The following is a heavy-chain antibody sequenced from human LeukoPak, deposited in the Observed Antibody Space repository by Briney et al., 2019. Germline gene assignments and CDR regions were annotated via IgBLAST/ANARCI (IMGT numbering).Heavy chain of an antibody. CDR3: SRLDSSGYPDY. D-gene: IGHD3-22*01. J-gene: IGHJ4*02. V-gene: IGHV3-72*01. Sequence: PGRSLRLSCAASGFTFSSYGMHWVRQAPGKGLEWVGRIRKKDNSYTTEYAASVKGRFTISRDDSKNSLYLQMNSLKTEDAAVYYCSRLDSSGYPDYWGQGTLVTVSS. CDR1: GFTFSSYG. CDR2: IRKKDNSYTT.